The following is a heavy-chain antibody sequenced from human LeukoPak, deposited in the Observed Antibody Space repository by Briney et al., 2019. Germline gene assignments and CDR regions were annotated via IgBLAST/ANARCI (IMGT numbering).Heavy chain of an antibody. CDR3: ASAAAGSSRHNYFDY. V-gene: IGHV4-59*01. D-gene: IGHD6-13*01. CDR2: IYYSGST. J-gene: IGHJ4*02. Sequence: SETLSLTCTVSGGSISRYYWSWIRQPPGKGLEWIGYIYYSGSTNYNPSLKSRVTISVDTSKNQFSLKLSSVTAADTAVYYCASAAAGSSRHNYFDYWGQGTLVTVSS. CDR1: GGSISRYY.